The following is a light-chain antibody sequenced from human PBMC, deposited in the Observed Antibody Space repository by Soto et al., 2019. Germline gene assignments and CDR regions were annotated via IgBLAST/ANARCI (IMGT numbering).Light chain of an antibody. CDR1: RGYNNYK. J-gene: IGLJ1*01. CDR2: VGPGGIVG. CDR3: GTDHDSESNFLYV. V-gene: IGLV9-49*01. Sequence: QSVLTQPPSASASLGASVTLTCTLSRGYNNYKVDWYQQRPGRGPRFVMRVGPGGIVGSKGDGIPDRFSVLASGLTRYLTINNILEEDEGNYHCGTDHDSESNFLYVFGTGTKVTVL.